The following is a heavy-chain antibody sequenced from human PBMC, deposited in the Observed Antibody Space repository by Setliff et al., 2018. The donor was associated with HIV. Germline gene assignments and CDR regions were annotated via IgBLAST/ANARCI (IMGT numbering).Heavy chain of an antibody. V-gene: IGHV4-39*02. CDR1: GPSITGAPYY. CDR3: ARLLSDLGLREGLGAGDY. CDR2: LFYTGTT. J-gene: IGHJ4*02. D-gene: IGHD3-16*01. Sequence: PSETLSLTCSVSGPSITGAPYYWGWIRQPPGKGLEWIGSLFYTGTTYYNPSLKSRLSMSVDTSKNRFSLRLRSLTAADTAVYYCARLLSDLGLREGLGAGDYWGQGTLVTVSS.